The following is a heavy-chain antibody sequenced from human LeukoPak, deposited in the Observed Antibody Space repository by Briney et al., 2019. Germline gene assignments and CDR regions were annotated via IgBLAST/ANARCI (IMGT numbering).Heavy chain of an antibody. V-gene: IGHV4-31*03. Sequence: PSQTQSLTCTVPGGSISSGGYYWSWIRQHPGKGLEWIGYIYYSGTTYYNPSLKSRVTISVDTSKNQFSLKLSSVTAADTAVYYCARDGYYDFWSGYYYYGMDVWGQGTTVTVSS. D-gene: IGHD3-3*01. CDR2: IYYSGTT. J-gene: IGHJ6*02. CDR3: ARDGYYDFWSGYYYYGMDV. CDR1: GGSISSGGYY.